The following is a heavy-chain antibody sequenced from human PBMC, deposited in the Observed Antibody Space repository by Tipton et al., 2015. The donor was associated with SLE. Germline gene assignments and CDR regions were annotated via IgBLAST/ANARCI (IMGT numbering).Heavy chain of an antibody. J-gene: IGHJ4*02. CDR1: GFPFSNYW. Sequence: SLRLSCAASGFPFSNYWMNWVRQAPGKGLEWVANINEDETQKYYVDSVKGRFTISRDNAKNSLYLQMNSLRVEDTAVYYCARDVGLRGTGFDYWGQGTLVTVSS. D-gene: IGHD5/OR15-5a*01. V-gene: IGHV3-7*01. CDR2: INEDETQK. CDR3: ARDVGLRGTGFDY.